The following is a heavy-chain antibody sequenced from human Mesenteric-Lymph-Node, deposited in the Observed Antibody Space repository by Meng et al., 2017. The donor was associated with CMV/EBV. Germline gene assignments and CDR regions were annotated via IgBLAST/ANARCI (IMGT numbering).Heavy chain of an antibody. CDR1: GGSVSSAAYY. Sequence: SGGSVSSAAYYWSWIRQPPVKGLEWIGYISYSGSTNYTPSLRSRVTISLDTSRNQFSLKLTSVTAADTAVYYCARGENWGSSGFDSWGQGTLATVSS. CDR2: ISYSGST. CDR3: ARGENWGSSGFDS. D-gene: IGHD7-27*01. V-gene: IGHV4-61*08. J-gene: IGHJ4*02.